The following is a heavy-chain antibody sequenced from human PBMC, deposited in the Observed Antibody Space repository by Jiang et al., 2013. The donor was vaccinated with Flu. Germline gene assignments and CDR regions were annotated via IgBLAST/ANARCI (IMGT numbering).Heavy chain of an antibody. J-gene: IGHJ4*02. CDR3: ARGLGSGIIMMLTS. D-gene: IGHD3-10*01. V-gene: IGHV1-8*01. CDR2: MNPNSGNT. Sequence: SGAEVKKPGASVKVSCKASGYTFTTYDINWVRQATGQGLEWMGWMNPNSGNTGFAQKFQGRVTMTRDTSTSTAYMDLSSLTSEDTAVYYCARGLGSGIIMMLTSWGQGTLVTVSS. CDR1: GYTFTTYD.